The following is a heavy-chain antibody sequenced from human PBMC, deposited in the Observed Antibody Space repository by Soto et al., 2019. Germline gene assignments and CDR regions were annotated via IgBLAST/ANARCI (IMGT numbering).Heavy chain of an antibody. CDR1: GGSFSGYY. J-gene: IGHJ5*02. Sequence: KTSETLSLTCAVYGGSFSGYYWSWIRQPPGKGLEWIGEINHSGSTNYNPSLKSRVTISVDTSKNQFSLKLSSVTAADTAVYYCARGGTITMVRGVTHRKYWFDPWGRGTLVTVSS. D-gene: IGHD3-10*01. CDR3: ARGGTITMVRGVTHRKYWFDP. V-gene: IGHV4-34*01. CDR2: INHSGST.